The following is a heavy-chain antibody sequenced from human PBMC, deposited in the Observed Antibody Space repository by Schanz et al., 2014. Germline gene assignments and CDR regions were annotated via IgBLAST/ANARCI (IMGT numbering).Heavy chain of an antibody. Sequence: QVQLQQWGAGLLKPSETLSLTCAVYGGSFSSNYWSWIRQPPGKGLEWIGYIYYSGSSDYNPSLKSRVTISVDTSKSQFSLKLSSVTAADTAVYYCARGLRPFAELSAYWGQGTLVTVSS. CDR2: IYYSGSS. J-gene: IGHJ4*02. D-gene: IGHD3-10*01. CDR1: GGSFSSNY. CDR3: ARGLRPFAELSAY. V-gene: IGHV4-59*01.